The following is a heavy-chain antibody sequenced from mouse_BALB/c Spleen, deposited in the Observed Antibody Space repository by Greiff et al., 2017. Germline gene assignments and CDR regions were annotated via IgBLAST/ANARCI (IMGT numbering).Heavy chain of an antibody. V-gene: IGHV5-6-2*01. J-gene: IGHJ4*01. Sequence: DVKLVESGGGLVKPGGSLKLSCAASGFTFSSYYMTWVRQTPEKRLELVAAINSNGGSTYYPDTVKGRFTISRDNAKNTLYLQMSSLKSEDTAVYYCARVHGNYYAMDYWGQGTSVTVSS. D-gene: IGHD2-1*01. CDR1: GFTFSSYY. CDR2: INSNGGST. CDR3: ARVHGNYYAMDY.